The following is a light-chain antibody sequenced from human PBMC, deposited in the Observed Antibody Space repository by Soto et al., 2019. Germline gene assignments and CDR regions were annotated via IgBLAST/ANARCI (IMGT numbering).Light chain of an antibody. CDR1: QSVSSY. Sequence: EIVLTQSPATLSLSPGERATLSCWASQSVSSYLAWYQHKPGQAPRLLIYDASNRATGIPARFSGSGSGTDFTLTISSLEPEDFAVYYCQQRSNWPLTFGQGTRLEIK. CDR3: QQRSNWPLT. CDR2: DAS. V-gene: IGKV3-11*01. J-gene: IGKJ5*01.